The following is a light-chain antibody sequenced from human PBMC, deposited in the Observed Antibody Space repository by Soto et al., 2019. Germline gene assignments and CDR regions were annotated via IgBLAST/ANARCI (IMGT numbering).Light chain of an antibody. CDR2: DVS. V-gene: IGLV2-14*01. Sequence: QSALTQPASVSGSPGQSITISCTGTSSDVGDYKYVSWYQQHPGKAPKLMIYDVSDRPSGVSNRFSGSKSGNTASLTISGLXXEXXXXYYCSSYTTSSTLVVFGGGTKLTVL. CDR3: SSYTTSSTLVV. CDR1: SSDVGDYKY. J-gene: IGLJ2*01.